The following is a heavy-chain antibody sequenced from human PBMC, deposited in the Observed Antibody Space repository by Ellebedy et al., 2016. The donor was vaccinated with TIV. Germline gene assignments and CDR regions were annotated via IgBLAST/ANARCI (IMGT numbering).Heavy chain of an antibody. D-gene: IGHD3-3*01. Sequence: GGSLRLSCAASGFTFSNYAMSWVRQAPGKGLEWVSAIGASGISTDYADSVKGRFTISRDNSKNTLYLEMNSLIVEDTAVYYCAKDQVTFFGVLFHYWGQGTLVTVSS. J-gene: IGHJ4*02. V-gene: IGHV3-23*01. CDR1: GFTFSNYA. CDR2: IGASGIST. CDR3: AKDQVTFFGVLFHY.